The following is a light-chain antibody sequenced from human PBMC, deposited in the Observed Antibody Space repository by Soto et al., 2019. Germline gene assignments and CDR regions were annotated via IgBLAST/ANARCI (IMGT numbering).Light chain of an antibody. Sequence: QTVVTQEPSFSVSPGGTVTLTCGFSSASVSTSYYPSWYLQTPGQAPRTLIYSTNTRSSGVPDRFSGSILGNKAALTITGAQADDESDYFCVLYMGTGGWVFGGGTKLTVL. CDR3: VLYMGTGGWV. CDR2: STN. CDR1: SASVSTSYY. J-gene: IGLJ3*02. V-gene: IGLV8-61*01.